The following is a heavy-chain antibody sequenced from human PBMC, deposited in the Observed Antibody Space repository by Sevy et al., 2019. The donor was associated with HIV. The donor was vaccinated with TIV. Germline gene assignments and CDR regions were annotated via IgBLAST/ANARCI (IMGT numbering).Heavy chain of an antibody. CDR1: GFTVSEHY. Sequence: GGSLRLSCAASGFTVSEHYVDWVRQAPGKGLEWVGRIRNRPNSHTTEYAASVKGRFTISRDDSRNSVYLQMNSLKTQDSAVYYCVRGPNCGVGGCQQISPYCLDVWGKGATVTVSS. J-gene: IGHJ6*03. V-gene: IGHV3-72*01. D-gene: IGHD2-15*01. CDR3: VRGPNCGVGGCQQISPYCLDV. CDR2: IRNRPNSHTT.